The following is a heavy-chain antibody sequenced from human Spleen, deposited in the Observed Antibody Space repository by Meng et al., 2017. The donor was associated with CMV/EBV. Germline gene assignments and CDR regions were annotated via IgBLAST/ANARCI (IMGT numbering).Heavy chain of an antibody. CDR1: GFTFSSYS. CDR2: ISSSSSYI. V-gene: IGHV3-21*01. D-gene: IGHD3-10*02. CDR3: ARNLQKSVHYYYYGMDV. Sequence: GESLKISCAASGFTFSSYSMNWVRQAPGKGLEWVSSISSSSSYIYYADSVKGRFTISRDNAKNSLYLQMNSLRAEDTAVYYCARNLQKSVHYYYYGMDVWGQGTTVTVSS. J-gene: IGHJ6*02.